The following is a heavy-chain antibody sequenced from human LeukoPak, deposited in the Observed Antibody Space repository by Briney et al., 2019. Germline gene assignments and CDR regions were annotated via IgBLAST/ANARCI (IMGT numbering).Heavy chain of an antibody. V-gene: IGHV1-2*02. D-gene: IGHD1-26*01. Sequence: ASVKVSCKASGYTFTGYYIHWVRQAPAQGLEWMGWINPNSGGTNYAQKLQGRVTMTRDTSISTAYMELSSLRSDDTAVYYCARDRELLSYWGQGTLVTVSS. CDR1: GYTFTGYY. CDR3: ARDRELLSY. CDR2: INPNSGGT. J-gene: IGHJ4*02.